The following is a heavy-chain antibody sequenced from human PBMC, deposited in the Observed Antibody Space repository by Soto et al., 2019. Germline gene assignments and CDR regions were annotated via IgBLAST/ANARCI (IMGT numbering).Heavy chain of an antibody. CDR2: IIHSGST. CDR1: GGSFSGYY. J-gene: IGHJ6*02. Sequence: QVQLRQWGAGLLKPSETLSLTCAVYGGSFSGYYWSWIRQPPGKGLEWIGEIIHSGSTKYNPSLRSRVTISVDTSKNQFSLRLSSVTAADTAVFYCARGFGTLVRGIIREYSGMDVWGQGTTVTVSS. CDR3: ARGFGTLVRGIIREYSGMDV. V-gene: IGHV4-34*01. D-gene: IGHD3-10*01.